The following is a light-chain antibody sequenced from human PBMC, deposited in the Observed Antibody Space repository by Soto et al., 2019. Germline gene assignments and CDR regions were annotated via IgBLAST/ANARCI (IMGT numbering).Light chain of an antibody. CDR1: QSVSSQ. CDR2: EAS. J-gene: IGKJ2*01. Sequence: EIELAQSPATLSLSPGERATLSCRASQSVSSQLAWYQQKPDQAPRLLIYEASKRAAGIPARFSGSGSGTDFTLTISSLEPEDFAVYYCQQRSNWPRRTFGQGTKLEI. CDR3: QQRSNWPRRT. V-gene: IGKV3-11*01.